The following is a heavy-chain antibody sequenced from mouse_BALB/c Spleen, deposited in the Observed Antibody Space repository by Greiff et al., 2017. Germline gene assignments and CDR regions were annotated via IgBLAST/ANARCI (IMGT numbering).Heavy chain of an antibody. CDR2: ISYSGST. CDR1: GYSITSDYA. J-gene: IGHJ3*01. Sequence: VQLKESGPGLVKPSQSLSLTCTVTGYSITSDYAWNWIRQFPGNKLEWMGYISYSGSTSYNPSLKSRISITRDTSKNQFFLQLNSVTTEDTATYYCARRDVVFAYWGQGTLVTVSA. CDR3: ARRDVVFAY. D-gene: IGHD1-1*02. V-gene: IGHV3-2*02.